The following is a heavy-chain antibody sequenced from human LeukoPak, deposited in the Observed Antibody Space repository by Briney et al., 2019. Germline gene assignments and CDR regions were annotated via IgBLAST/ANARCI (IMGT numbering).Heavy chain of an antibody. CDR1: GYTFTSNG. V-gene: IGHV1-69*04. D-gene: IGHD3-10*01. Sequence: SVKVSCKASGYTFTSNGISWVRQAPGQGLEWMGRIIPILGIANYAQKFQGRVTITADKSTSTAYMELSSLRSEDTAVYYCARYMVRGAHWYFDLWGRGTLVTVSS. J-gene: IGHJ2*01. CDR3: ARYMVRGAHWYFDL. CDR2: IIPILGIA.